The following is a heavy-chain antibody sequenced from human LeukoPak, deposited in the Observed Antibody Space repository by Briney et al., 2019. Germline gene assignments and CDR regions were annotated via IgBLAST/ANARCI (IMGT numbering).Heavy chain of an antibody. CDR1: GFTFSSSV. J-gene: IGHJ4*02. V-gene: IGHV3-21*01. CDR2: ISSTSNYI. Sequence: GGSLRLSCAASGFTFSSSVMNWVRQVPGKGLEWVSSISSTSNYIYYADSVKGRFTVSRDNAKNSLFLQMNTLRAEDTAVYYCARGDREDWLRGLDYWGQGTLVTVSS. CDR3: ARGDREDWLRGLDY. D-gene: IGHD5-12*01.